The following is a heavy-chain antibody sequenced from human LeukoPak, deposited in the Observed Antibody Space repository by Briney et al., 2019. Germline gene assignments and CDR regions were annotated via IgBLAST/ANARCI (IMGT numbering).Heavy chain of an antibody. Sequence: ASVNVSYKGSGYTFTSYYMHWVRQDPGQGLEWMGIINPSGGSTSYAQKFQGRVTMTRDTSTSTVYMELSSLRSEDTAVYYCARDTAMAELDYWGQGTLVTVSS. J-gene: IGHJ4*02. V-gene: IGHV1-46*01. CDR1: GYTFTSYY. D-gene: IGHD5-18*01. CDR2: INPSGGST. CDR3: ARDTAMAELDY.